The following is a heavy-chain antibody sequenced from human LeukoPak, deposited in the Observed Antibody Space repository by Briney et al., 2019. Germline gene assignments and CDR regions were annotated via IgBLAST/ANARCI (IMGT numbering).Heavy chain of an antibody. CDR2: IYYSGST. CDR3: ARTSSVGATYYFDY. D-gene: IGHD1-26*01. CDR1: GGSVSSGSYY. Sequence: SETLSLTCTVSGGSVSSGSYYWSWIRQPPGKGPEWIGYIYYSGSTNYNPSLKSRVTISVDTSKNQFSLKLSSVTAADTAVYYCARTSSVGATYYFDYWGQGTLVTVSS. V-gene: IGHV4-61*01. J-gene: IGHJ4*02.